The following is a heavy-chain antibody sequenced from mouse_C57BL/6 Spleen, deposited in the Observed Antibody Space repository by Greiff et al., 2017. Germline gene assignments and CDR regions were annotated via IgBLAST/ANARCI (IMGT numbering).Heavy chain of an antibody. CDR2: IDPANGNT. CDR3: ATFHFAMDY. J-gene: IGHJ4*01. V-gene: IGHV14-3*01. CDR1: GFNIKNTY. Sequence: EVQLQESVAELVRPGASVKLSCTASGFNIKNTYMNWVKQRPEQGLEWIGRIDPANGNTKYAPKFPGKATITADTSSNTAYLQLSILTSEDTAIYYCATFHFAMDYWGQGTSVTVSS.